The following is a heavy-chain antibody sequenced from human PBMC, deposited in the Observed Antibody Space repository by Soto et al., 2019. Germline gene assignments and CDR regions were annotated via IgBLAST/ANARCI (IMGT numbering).Heavy chain of an antibody. V-gene: IGHV3-30*18. Sequence: QVQLVESGGGVVQPGRSLRLSCVASGFTFSSYGMHWVRQAPGEGLEWVAIISYDGSNTYYADSVKGRFTISRDNSKNQLYLQMNSLRPEDTSVYYCAKEGGLSGSYYISSSYYFDYWGQGTLVTVSS. CDR2: ISYDGSNT. CDR1: GFTFSSYG. J-gene: IGHJ4*02. CDR3: AKEGGLSGSYYISSSYYFDY. D-gene: IGHD1-26*01.